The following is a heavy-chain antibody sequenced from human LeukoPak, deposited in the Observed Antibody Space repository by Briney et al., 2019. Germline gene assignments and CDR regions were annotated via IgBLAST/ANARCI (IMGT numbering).Heavy chain of an antibody. V-gene: IGHV5-51*01. CDR3: ARLWGYYDSSGYYPYASDM. CDR1: GYSFISYW. Sequence: GESLKISCKGSGYSFISYWIVWVRQMPGKGLEWMGSIYPPDSDTKYSPSFQGQVTISADKSISTAYLQWSSLKASDTAIYYCARLWGYYDSSGYYPYASDMWGQGTMVTVSS. J-gene: IGHJ3*02. CDR2: IYPPDSDT. D-gene: IGHD3-22*01.